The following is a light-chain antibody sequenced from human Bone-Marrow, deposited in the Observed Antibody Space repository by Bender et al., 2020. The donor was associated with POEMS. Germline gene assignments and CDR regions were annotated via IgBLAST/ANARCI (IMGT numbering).Light chain of an antibody. CDR1: NIASKS. CDR3: AAWDDSLSGWV. J-gene: IGLJ3*02. CDR2: DDS. Sequence: AARITCGGDNIASKSVHWYQRKPGQAPVLVVFDDSDRPSWIPERFSGSNSGNTASLAISGLRSEDEADYYCAAWDDSLSGWVFGGGTKLTVL. V-gene: IGLV3-21*02.